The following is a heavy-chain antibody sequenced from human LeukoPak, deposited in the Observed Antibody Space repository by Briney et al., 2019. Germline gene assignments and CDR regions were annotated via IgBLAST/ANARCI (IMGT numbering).Heavy chain of an antibody. CDR2: IYYGENT. V-gene: IGHV4-59*05. CDR1: GGSISNYF. J-gene: IGHJ4*02. D-gene: IGHD3-22*01. CDR3: ARRDDSSGYHKIFDY. Sequence: SETLSLTCTVSGGSISNYFWSWIRQPPGKGLEWIGSIYYGENTYYNPSLKSRVTISIDTSNNQFYLKLSSLTAADTAVYYCARRDDSSGYHKIFDYWGQGTLVTVSS.